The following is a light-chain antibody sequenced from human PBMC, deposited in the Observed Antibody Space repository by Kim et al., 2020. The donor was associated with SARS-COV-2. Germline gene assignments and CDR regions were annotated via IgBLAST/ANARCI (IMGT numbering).Light chain of an antibody. V-gene: IGLV3-1*01. Sequence: SYELTQPPSVSVSPGQTASITCSGDKLGDKYACWYQQKPGQSPVLVIYQDSKRPSGIPEGFSGSNSGNTATLTISGTQAMDEADYYCQAWDSSTDVVFGGGTQLTVL. CDR3: QAWDSSTDVV. CDR1: KLGDKY. J-gene: IGLJ2*01. CDR2: QDS.